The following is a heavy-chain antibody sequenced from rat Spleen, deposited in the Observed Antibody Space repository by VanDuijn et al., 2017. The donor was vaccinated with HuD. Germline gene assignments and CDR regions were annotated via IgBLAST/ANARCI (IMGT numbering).Heavy chain of an antibody. Sequence: EVQLVESGGGLVQPGRSLKLSCAASGFNFSKNYMAWVRQTPTKGLEWVASISTGGGNTYYRDSVKGRFTISRDNAKSTLYLQMDSLRSEDTATDYCARQIRGYFDDWGQGVMVTVSS. D-gene: IGHD4-3*01. V-gene: IGHV5-25*01. J-gene: IGHJ2*01. CDR2: ISTGGGNT. CDR1: GFNFSKNY. CDR3: ARQIRGYFDD.